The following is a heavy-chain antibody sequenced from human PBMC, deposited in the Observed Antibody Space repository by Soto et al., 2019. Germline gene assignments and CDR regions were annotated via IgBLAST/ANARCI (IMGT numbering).Heavy chain of an antibody. CDR1: GFSLSTSEMC. D-gene: IGHD2-15*01. Sequence: GSGPTLVNPTQTLTMTCTFSGFSLSTSEMCVSWLRQPPGKALEWLARIDWDDGKFYSTPLKTRLTISKDTSKNQVILTMTDMDPVDTATYYCARIMGCESGGNYPSHWFDPWGQGILVTVSS. V-gene: IGHV2-70*17. CDR3: ARIMGCESGGNYPSHWFDP. CDR2: IDWDDGK. J-gene: IGHJ5*02.